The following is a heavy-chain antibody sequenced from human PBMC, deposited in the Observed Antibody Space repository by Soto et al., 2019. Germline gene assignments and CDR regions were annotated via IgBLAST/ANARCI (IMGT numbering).Heavy chain of an antibody. CDR2: INYSGST. V-gene: IGHV4-39*01. CDR3: ARQIRHYGDYFDF. Sequence: PSETLSLTCTVSGGSLSSSSYYLGWIRQPPGKGLEWIGSINYSGSTYYNPSLKSRVTISVDTSKNQFSLKLSSVTAADTAVYYCARQIRHYGDYFDFWGQGTLVTVSS. J-gene: IGHJ4*02. CDR1: GGSLSSSSYY. D-gene: IGHD4-17*01.